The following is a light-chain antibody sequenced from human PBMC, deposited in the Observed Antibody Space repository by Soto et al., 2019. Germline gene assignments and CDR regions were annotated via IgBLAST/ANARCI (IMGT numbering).Light chain of an antibody. V-gene: IGKV3-20*01. CDR2: GAS. J-gene: IGKJ5*01. CDR1: QSVSSSY. CDR3: QQYGSSPRIT. Sequence: EIVLTQSPATLSLSPGERATLSCRASQSVSSSYLAWYQQKPGQAPRLLIYGASSRATGIPDRFSGSGSGTGFTLTISRLEPEDFAVYYCQQYGSSPRITFGQGTRLEIK.